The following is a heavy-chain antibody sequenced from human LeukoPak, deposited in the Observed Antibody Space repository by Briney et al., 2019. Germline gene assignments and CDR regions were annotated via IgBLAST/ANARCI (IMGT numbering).Heavy chain of an antibody. CDR1: GFDFSNNG. Sequence: PGGSLRLSCGASGFDFSNNGMHWVRQAPGKGLEWVASIRYDAANQYYADSVKGRFTISRDNSKNTLYLQMDSLRSEDTAIYHCAKDIAVSDSYFDYWGQGTLVTVSS. D-gene: IGHD6-19*01. J-gene: IGHJ4*02. CDR2: IRYDAANQ. V-gene: IGHV3-30*02. CDR3: AKDIAVSDSYFDY.